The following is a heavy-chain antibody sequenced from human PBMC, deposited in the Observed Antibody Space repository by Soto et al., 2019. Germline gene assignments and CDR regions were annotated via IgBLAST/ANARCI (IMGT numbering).Heavy chain of an antibody. D-gene: IGHD3-3*01. CDR2: VYYSGTT. CDR3: ARADAFLQRSSPFDY. Sequence: SETLSLTCTVSNGSISTYYWSWVRQAPGKGLEWIGYVYYSGTTNYNPSLKSRVTISVDTSKNQFSLKLKSVTAADTAVYYCARADAFLQRSSPFDYWGPGAPVTVSS. V-gene: IGHV4-59*01. J-gene: IGHJ4*02. CDR1: NGSISTYY.